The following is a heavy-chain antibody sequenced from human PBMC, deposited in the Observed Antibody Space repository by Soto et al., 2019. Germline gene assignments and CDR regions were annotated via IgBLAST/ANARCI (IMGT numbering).Heavy chain of an antibody. CDR1: GGTFSSYT. V-gene: IGHV1-69*02. J-gene: IGHJ4*02. CDR2: IITILGIA. D-gene: IGHD3-10*01. CDR3: ESDHYYGSGSL. Sequence: QVQLVQSGAEVKKPGSSVKVSCKASGGTFSSYTISWVRQAPGQGLEWMGRIITILGIANYAQKFQGRVTITADKSTSTAYMELSSLRSEGTAVDYCESDHYYGSGSLWGQGTLVTVSS.